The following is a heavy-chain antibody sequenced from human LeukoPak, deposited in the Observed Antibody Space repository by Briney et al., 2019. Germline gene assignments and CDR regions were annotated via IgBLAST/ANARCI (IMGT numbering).Heavy chain of an antibody. J-gene: IGHJ4*02. D-gene: IGHD5-24*01. CDR1: GFTFSSYG. CDR2: ISYDGSNK. CDR3: AKPSYDYNNFFDY. Sequence: GGSLRLSCAASGFTFSSYGMHWVRQAPGKGLEWVAVISYDGSNKYYADSVKGRFTISRDNSKNTLYLQMNSLRVEDTAVYYCAKPSYDYNNFFDYWGQGTLVTVSS. V-gene: IGHV3-30*18.